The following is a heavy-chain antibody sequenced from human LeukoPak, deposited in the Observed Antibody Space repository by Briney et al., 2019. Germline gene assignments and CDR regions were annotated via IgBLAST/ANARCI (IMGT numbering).Heavy chain of an antibody. V-gene: IGHV4-34*01. CDR2: INHSGST. D-gene: IGHD3-22*01. CDR3: ARHRTYYYDSSGYYLPYYYYYMDV. Sequence: SETLSLTCAVYGGSFSGYYWSWLRQPPGKGLEWIGEINHSGSTNYNPSLKSRVTISVDTSKNQFSLKLSSVTAADTAVYYCARHRTYYYDSSGYYLPYYYYYMDVWGKGTTVTISS. J-gene: IGHJ6*03. CDR1: GGSFSGYY.